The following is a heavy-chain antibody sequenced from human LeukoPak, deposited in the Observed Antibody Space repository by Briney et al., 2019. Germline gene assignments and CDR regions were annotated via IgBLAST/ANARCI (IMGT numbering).Heavy chain of an antibody. J-gene: IGHJ5*02. D-gene: IGHD3-3*01. V-gene: IGHV3-21*04. CDR1: GFTFSSYS. CDR2: ISSSSSYI. CDR3: ARAPLGYYDFWSGYSTT. Sequence: GGSLRLSCAASGFTFSSYSMNWVRQAPGKGLEWVSSISSSSSYIYYADSVKGRFTISRDNAKNSLYLQMNSLRAEDTAVYYCARAPLGYYDFWSGYSTTWGQGTLVTVSS.